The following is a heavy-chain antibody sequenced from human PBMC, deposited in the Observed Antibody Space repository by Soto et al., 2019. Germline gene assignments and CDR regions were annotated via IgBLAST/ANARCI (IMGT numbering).Heavy chain of an antibody. CDR3: ARERPAAGHFDS. CDR2: INHSGST. V-gene: IGHV4-34*01. D-gene: IGHD6-13*01. Sequence: SDTLSLTCAVYGWSFGGYYWNWIRQPPGKGLEWIGEINHSGSTNYNPSLKSRVTISVDTSKNQFSLKLNSVTAADTAMYFCARERPAAGHFDSWGQGTLVTVS. CDR1: GWSFGGYY. J-gene: IGHJ4*02.